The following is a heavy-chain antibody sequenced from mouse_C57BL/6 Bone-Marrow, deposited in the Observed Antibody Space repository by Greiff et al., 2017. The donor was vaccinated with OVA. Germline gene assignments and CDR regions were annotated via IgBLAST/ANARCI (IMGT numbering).Heavy chain of an antibody. CDR1: GIDFSRYW. CDR2: INQAGSII. Sequence: GIDFSRYWMSWVRRAPGKGLEWIGEINQAGSIINYAPSLKGKFIISRDNAKNTLYLQMSKVRSEDTALYYCARWANWDAWYFDVWGTGTTVTVSS. V-gene: IGHV4-1*01. CDR3: ARWANWDAWYFDV. D-gene: IGHD4-1*01. J-gene: IGHJ1*03.